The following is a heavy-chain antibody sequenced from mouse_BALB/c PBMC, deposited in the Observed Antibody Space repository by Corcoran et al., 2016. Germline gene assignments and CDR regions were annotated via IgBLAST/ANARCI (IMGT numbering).Heavy chain of an antibody. Sequence: QVQLQQSGPELVKPGASVKMSCKASGYTFTDYDISWVKQRTGQGREWIGEIYPGSGSTYYNEKFKGKATLTAYKSSNTAYMQLSSLTSEDSAVYFCAGLITTEETDYWGQGTTLTVSS. CDR3: AGLITTEETDY. J-gene: IGHJ2*01. CDR1: GYTFTDYD. V-gene: IGHV1-77*01. CDR2: IYPGSGST. D-gene: IGHD1-1*01.